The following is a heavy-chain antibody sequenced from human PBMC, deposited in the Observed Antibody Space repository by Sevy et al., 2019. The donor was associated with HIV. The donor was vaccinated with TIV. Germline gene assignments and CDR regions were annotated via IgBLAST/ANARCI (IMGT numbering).Heavy chain of an antibody. CDR1: GFTFSSYA. Sequence: GGSLRLSCAASGFTFSSYAMSWVRQAPGKGLEWVSAISGSGGSTYYAHSVKGRFTISRDNSKNTLYLQMNSLRAEDTAVDYCANDPPRGWSSGWYSDYWGQGTLVTVSS. J-gene: IGHJ4*02. CDR2: ISGSGGST. V-gene: IGHV3-23*01. CDR3: ANDPPRGWSSGWYSDY. D-gene: IGHD6-19*01.